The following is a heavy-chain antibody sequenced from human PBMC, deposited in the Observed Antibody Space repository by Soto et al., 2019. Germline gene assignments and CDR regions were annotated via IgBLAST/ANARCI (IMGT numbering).Heavy chain of an antibody. CDR1: GFTFYAYA. CDR2: NTDTGVST. V-gene: IGHV3-23*01. CDR3: ARDTPVVTFLFEH. D-gene: IGHD4-4*01. Sequence: EVQLLESGGGLVQPGGSLRLSCAASGFTFYAYAMSWVRQAPGKGLEWVSGNTDTGVSTYYADSVKGRFTNSRDNPKNTLYLQMTSLRAEDTAVYYCARDTPVVTFLFEHWGQGALVTVSS. J-gene: IGHJ4*02.